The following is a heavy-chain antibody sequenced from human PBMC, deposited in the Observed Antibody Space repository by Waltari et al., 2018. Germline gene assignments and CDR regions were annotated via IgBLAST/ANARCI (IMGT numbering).Heavy chain of an antibody. V-gene: IGHV1-24*01. D-gene: IGHD3-9*01. Sequence: QVQLVQSGAEVKKPGASVKVSCKVSGYTLTELSMQWVLQAPGNGLGWMGGFDPEDGETIYAQKFQGRVTMTEDTSTDTAYMELSSLRSEDTAVYYCATSGILTGYHSYYYYYYMDVWGKGTTVTVSS. CDR3: ATSGILTGYHSYYYYYYMDV. J-gene: IGHJ6*03. CDR1: GYTLTELS. CDR2: FDPEDGET.